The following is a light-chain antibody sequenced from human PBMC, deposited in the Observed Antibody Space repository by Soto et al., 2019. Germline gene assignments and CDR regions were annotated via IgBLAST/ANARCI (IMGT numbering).Light chain of an antibody. J-gene: IGLJ3*02. CDR3: AAWHDSLNGPV. CDR2: GNR. V-gene: IGLV1-40*01. Sequence: QSVLTQPPSVSGAPGQRVTLSCTGNSSNLGAGYDVHWYQQLPGAAPKLVIFGNRNRPSGVPERFSGSKSGTSASLAITGLQAEDEADYYCAAWHDSLNGPVFGGGTKLTVL. CDR1: SSNLGAGYD.